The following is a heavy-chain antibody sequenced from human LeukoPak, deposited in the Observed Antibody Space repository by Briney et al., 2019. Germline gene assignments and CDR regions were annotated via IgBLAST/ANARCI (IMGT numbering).Heavy chain of an antibody. D-gene: IGHD5-18*01. CDR1: GFTFNIYW. V-gene: IGHV3-7*01. Sequence: GRYLRPSCAVSGFTFNIYWMSSVRQAPGKGLERVANIKEDGSEQPYMDSVKGGFTIYRDHAGNSLSLQMTRRRAQATAVSYFARLKPETSYHTFDSYGQGTLVTVSS. CDR3: ARLKPETSYHTFDS. J-gene: IGHJ4*02. CDR2: IKEDGSEQ.